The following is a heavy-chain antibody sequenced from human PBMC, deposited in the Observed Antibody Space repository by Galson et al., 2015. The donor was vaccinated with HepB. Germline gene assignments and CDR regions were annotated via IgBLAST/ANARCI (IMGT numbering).Heavy chain of an antibody. J-gene: IGHJ4*02. CDR1: GVTFCSCW. Sequence: YLRLSCAASGVTFCSCWLSWGRRAPGGGLEWVANIKQDGSEKYYVGSVKSRFTISKDNAKNSLYLQMNSLSAEDTAVYYCARDFSGSNIVVVVAAASLDYWGQGTLVTVSS. CDR2: IKQDGSEK. CDR3: ARDFSGSNIVVVVAAASLDY. D-gene: IGHD2-15*01. V-gene: IGHV3-7*03.